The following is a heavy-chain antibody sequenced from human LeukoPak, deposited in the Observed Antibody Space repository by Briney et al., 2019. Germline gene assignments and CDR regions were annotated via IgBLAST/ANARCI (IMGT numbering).Heavy chain of an antibody. CDR2: IYYSGST. Sequence: SETLSLTCTVSGGSISSGGYYWSRIRQHPGKGLEWIGYIYYSGSTYYNPSPKSRVTISVDTSKNQFSLKLSSVTAADTAVYYCARALWGFGELFGWFDPWGQGTLVTVSS. D-gene: IGHD3-10*01. CDR1: GGSISSGGYY. CDR3: ARALWGFGELFGWFDP. J-gene: IGHJ5*02. V-gene: IGHV4-31*03.